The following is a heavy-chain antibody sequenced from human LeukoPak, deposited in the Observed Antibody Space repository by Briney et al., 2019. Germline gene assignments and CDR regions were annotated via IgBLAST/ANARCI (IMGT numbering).Heavy chain of an antibody. Sequence: PSGTLSLTCTVSGGSISSGDYYWSWIRQPPGKGLGWIGYIYYSGSTYYNPSLKSRVTISVDTSKNQFSLKLSSVTAADTAVYYCARGGVGAVAGLDYWGQGTLVTVSS. V-gene: IGHV4-30-4*01. D-gene: IGHD6-19*01. J-gene: IGHJ4*02. CDR3: ARGGVGAVAGLDY. CDR1: GGSISSGDYY. CDR2: IYYSGST.